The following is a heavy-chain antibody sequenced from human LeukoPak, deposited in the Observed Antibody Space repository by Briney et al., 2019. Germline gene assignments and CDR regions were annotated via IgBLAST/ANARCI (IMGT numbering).Heavy chain of an antibody. CDR1: VFTFSDYY. CDR2: ISSSSSYT. J-gene: IGHJ6*02. D-gene: IGHD2-2*01. CDR3: ARDESRKVPAAKHYYYYGMDV. V-gene: IGHV3-11*05. Sequence: KPGGSLRLSCAASVFTFSDYYMSCMRQAPGKGREGVSYISSSSSYTNYADSVKGRFTISRDNAKNSLYLQMTSPRAEDTAVYYCARDESRKVPAAKHYYYYGMDVWGQGTTVTVSS.